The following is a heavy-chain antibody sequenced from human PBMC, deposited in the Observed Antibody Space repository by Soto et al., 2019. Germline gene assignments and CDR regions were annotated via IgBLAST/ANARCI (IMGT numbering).Heavy chain of an antibody. Sequence: EVQLVESGGGLVQPGRSLRLSCAASAFTFGDYAMHWVRQAPEKGLEWVSCISWNSGNIVYVDSVEVRFTISRDNAKNSLYLQMNSLRPEDTAFYYCAKGYTTSCFAHFDFWGQGALVTVSS. D-gene: IGHD2-2*01. CDR2: ISWNSGNI. V-gene: IGHV3-9*01. J-gene: IGHJ4*02. CDR1: AFTFGDYA. CDR3: AKGYTTSCFAHFDF.